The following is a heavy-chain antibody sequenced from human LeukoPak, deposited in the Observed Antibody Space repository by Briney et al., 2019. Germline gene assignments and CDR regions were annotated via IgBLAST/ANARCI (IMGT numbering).Heavy chain of an antibody. CDR2: IYHSGST. Sequence: PSETLSLTCAVSGGSISSGGYSWSWIRQSPGQGLEWIGYIYHSGSTYYNPSLKSRVTISVDRSKNQFSLKLSSVTAADTAVYYCARAYYDFWSGYYARGSSVSRPGYFDLWGRGTLVTVSS. CDR3: ARAYYDFWSGYYARGSSVSRPGYFDL. V-gene: IGHV4-30-2*06. CDR1: GGSISSGGYS. J-gene: IGHJ2*01. D-gene: IGHD3-3*01.